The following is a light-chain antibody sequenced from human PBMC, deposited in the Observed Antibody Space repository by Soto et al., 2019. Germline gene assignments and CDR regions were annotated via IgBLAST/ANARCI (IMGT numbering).Light chain of an antibody. CDR1: SSDIGAYNY. V-gene: IGLV2-14*01. CDR3: TSYTRTSTFV. CDR2: EVS. J-gene: IGLJ1*01. Sequence: VLTQPASVSGSPGQSITISCTGTSSDIGAYNYVSWFQQHPGKAPKLMIYEVSNRPSGVSNRFSGFKSGNTASLTISGLQAEDEADYYCTSYTRTSTFVFGTGTKVTVL.